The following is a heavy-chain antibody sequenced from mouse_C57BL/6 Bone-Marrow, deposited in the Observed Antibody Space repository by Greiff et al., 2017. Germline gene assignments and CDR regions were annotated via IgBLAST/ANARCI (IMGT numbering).Heavy chain of an antibody. Sequence: EVQLQESGPGLVKPSPSLSLTCSVTGYSITSGYYWNWIRQFPGNKLEWMGYISYDGSNNYNPSLKNRISITRDTSKNQFFLKLNSVTTEDTATYYCAREPPYYYGSSYGYFDVWGTGTTVTVSS. D-gene: IGHD1-1*01. CDR1: GYSITSGYY. CDR2: ISYDGSN. CDR3: AREPPYYYGSSYGYFDV. V-gene: IGHV3-6*01. J-gene: IGHJ1*03.